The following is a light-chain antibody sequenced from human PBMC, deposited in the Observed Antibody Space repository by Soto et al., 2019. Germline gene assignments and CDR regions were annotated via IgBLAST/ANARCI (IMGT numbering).Light chain of an antibody. V-gene: IGKV1-5*03. CDR2: KAS. Sequence: DIQMTQSPTTLSASVGDRVTITCRASQSIGSWLAWYQQKPGKAPKLLIYKASTLESGVPSWFSGSGSGTEFILTISSLQPDDLASYYCQQYGSYSPWTFGQGTKVEIK. CDR1: QSIGSW. CDR3: QQYGSYSPWT. J-gene: IGKJ1*01.